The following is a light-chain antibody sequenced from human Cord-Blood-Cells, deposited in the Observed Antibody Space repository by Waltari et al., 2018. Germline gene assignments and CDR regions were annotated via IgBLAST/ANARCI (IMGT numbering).Light chain of an antibody. V-gene: IGLV1-51*02. J-gene: IGLJ3*02. CDR1: SSHIGNNY. Sequence: QSVLTQPPSVSAAPGQKVTISCSGSSSHIGNNYVSCYQQLPGTAPKLRIHENDQRPPGIPDRFSGSKSGTSATLGITGLQTGDEADYYCGTWDSSLSANWVFGGGTKLTVL. CDR2: END. CDR3: GTWDSSLSANWV.